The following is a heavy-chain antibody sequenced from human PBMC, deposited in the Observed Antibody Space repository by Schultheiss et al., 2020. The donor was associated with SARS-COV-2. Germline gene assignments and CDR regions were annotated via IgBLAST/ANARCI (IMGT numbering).Heavy chain of an antibody. J-gene: IGHJ5*02. D-gene: IGHD2-15*01. CDR3: ARGAATLFDP. V-gene: IGHV4-59*12. CDR2: IYYSGST. Sequence: SETLSLTCAVYGGSFSGYYWSWIRQPPGKGLEWIGYIYYSGSTNYNPSLKSRVTISVDTSKNQFSLKLSSVTAADTAVYYCARGAATLFDPWGQGTLVTVSS. CDR1: GGSFSGYY.